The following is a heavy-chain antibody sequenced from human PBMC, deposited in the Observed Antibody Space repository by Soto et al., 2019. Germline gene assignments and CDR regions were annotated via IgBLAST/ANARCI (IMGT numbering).Heavy chain of an antibody. J-gene: IGHJ4*02. CDR2: IYYSGST. CDR1: GGSISSYY. V-gene: IGHV4-59*08. Sequence: QVQLQESGPGLVKPSETLSLTCTVSGGSISSYYWSWIRQPPGKGLEWIGYIYYSGSTDYNPSLKSLVTISLDPSKNPFSLKLSSVTAADTAVYYCARHSLGYCGGGSCYSGGFFDDWGQGILVTVSS. D-gene: IGHD2-15*01. CDR3: ARHSLGYCGGGSCYSGGFFDD.